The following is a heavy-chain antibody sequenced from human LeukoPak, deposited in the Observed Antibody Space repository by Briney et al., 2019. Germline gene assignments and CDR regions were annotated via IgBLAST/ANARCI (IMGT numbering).Heavy chain of an antibody. CDR2: INHSGSS. D-gene: IGHD3-10*01. V-gene: IGHV4-34*01. CDR3: ARGLYYYGSGSYYRGYYYYYMDV. J-gene: IGHJ6*03. CDR1: GGSFSGYY. Sequence: SETLSLTCAVYGGSFSGYYWSWIRQPPGKGLEWIGEINHSGSSNYNPSLKSRVTISVDTSKNQFSLKLSSVTAADTAVYYCARGLYYYGSGSYYRGYYYYYMDVWGKGTTVTVSS.